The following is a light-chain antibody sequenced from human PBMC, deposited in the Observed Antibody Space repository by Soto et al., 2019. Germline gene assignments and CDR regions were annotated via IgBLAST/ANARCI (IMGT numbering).Light chain of an antibody. CDR2: GAS. V-gene: IGKV3-20*01. CDR3: QQYGSSPLT. CDR1: QSVSSSY. Sequence: EIVLTQSPGTLSLSPGERATLSCRASQSVSSSYLAWYQQKPGQAPRLHIYGASSRATGIPDRFSGSGSGTDFTLTISRLEPEDFAVYYCQQYGSSPLTFGRGTKVEIK. J-gene: IGKJ4*01.